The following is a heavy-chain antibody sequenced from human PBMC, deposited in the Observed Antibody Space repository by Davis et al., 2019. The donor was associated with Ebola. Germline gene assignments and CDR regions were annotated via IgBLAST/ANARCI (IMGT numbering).Heavy chain of an antibody. Sequence: LETLSLTCAVYGGSFSGYYWSWIRQPPGKGLEWIGEINHSGSTNYNPSLKSRVTISVDTSKNQFSLKLSSVTAADTAVYYCARALFLVLDYWGQGTLVTVSS. J-gene: IGHJ4*02. CDR2: INHSGST. CDR3: ARALFLVLDY. D-gene: IGHD3-3*01. CDR1: GGSFSGYY. V-gene: IGHV4-34*01.